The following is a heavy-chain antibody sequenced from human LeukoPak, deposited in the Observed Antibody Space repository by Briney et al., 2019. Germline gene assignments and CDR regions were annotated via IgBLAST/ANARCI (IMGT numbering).Heavy chain of an antibody. V-gene: IGHV3-30*04. CDR3: AKGGDSANWNDLDY. J-gene: IGHJ4*02. Sequence: GGSLRLSCAASGFTFSSYAMHWVRQAPGKGLEWVAVISYDGSNKYYADSVKGRFTISRDNSKNTLYLQMNSLRAEDTAVYCCAKGGDSANWNDLDYWGQGTLVTVSS. CDR1: GFTFSSYA. D-gene: IGHD1-1*01. CDR2: ISYDGSNK.